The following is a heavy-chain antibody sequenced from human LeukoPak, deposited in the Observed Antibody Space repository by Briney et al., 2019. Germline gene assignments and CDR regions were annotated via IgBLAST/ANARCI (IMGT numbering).Heavy chain of an antibody. CDR2: IYTGGTT. V-gene: IGHV4-61*02. CDR1: GGSISSGKYY. D-gene: IGHD4-11*01. J-gene: IGHJ5*02. CDR3: ARSSYSNLRRWFDP. Sequence: SETLSLTCTVSGGSISSGKYYWSWIRQPAGKELEWIGRIYTGGTTSYNPSLKSRVIISVDTSKNQFSLKLSSVTAADTAVYYCARSSYSNLRRWFDPWGQGTLVTVSS.